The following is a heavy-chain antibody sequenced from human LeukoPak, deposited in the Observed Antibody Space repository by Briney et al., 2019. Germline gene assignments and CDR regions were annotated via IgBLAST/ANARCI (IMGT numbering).Heavy chain of an antibody. CDR1: GFTFDEYA. J-gene: IGHJ3*02. CDR3: AKDLSSLFNSFNI. Sequence: GGSLRLSCAASGFTFDEYAMHGGRQAPGKGLEWVSLFSADGIRTFNVASVKGRFTVYRENNKNSLYLQMNNLRTEDTALYYCAKDLSSLFNSFNIWGQGTLVTVSS. V-gene: IGHV3-43*02. D-gene: IGHD2/OR15-2a*01. CDR2: FSADGIRT.